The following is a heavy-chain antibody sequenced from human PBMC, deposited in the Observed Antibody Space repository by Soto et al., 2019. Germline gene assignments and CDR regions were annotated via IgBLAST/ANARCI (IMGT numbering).Heavy chain of an antibody. CDR2: VSDSGGST. CDR3: ARTIVGGVVHAFDF. J-gene: IGHJ4*02. Sequence: EVQLLESGGGLVQPGGSLRLSCAASGFTFSSYAMNWARKAPGQGLEWVSTVSDSGGSTYYADSVQGRFTISRDNSKNTLFLHMNSLGAEDTAIYYCARTIVGGVVHAFDFWGQGTLVTVSS. CDR1: GFTFSSYA. D-gene: IGHD1-26*01. V-gene: IGHV3-23*01.